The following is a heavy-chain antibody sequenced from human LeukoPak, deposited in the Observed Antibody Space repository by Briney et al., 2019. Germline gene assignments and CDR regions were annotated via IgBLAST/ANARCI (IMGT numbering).Heavy chain of an antibody. CDR3: ARVALCGGGSCPIDY. V-gene: IGHV3-11*01. Sequence: GGSLRLSCTVSGFTVSSNSMSWARQAPGKGLEWVSYISSSGSTIYYADSVKGRFTISRDNAKNSLYLQMNSLRAEDTAVYYCARVALCGGGSCPIDYWGQGTLVTVSS. J-gene: IGHJ4*02. D-gene: IGHD2-15*01. CDR1: GFTVSSNS. CDR2: ISSSGSTI.